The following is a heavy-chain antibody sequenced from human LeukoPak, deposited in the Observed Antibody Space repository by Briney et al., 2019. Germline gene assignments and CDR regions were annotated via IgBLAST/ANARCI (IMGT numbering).Heavy chain of an antibody. V-gene: IGHV3-53*01. J-gene: IGHJ2*01. CDR3: ARDGTIFGGKPRYFDL. Sequence: GGSLRLSCAASGFTVSSNYMSWVRQAPGKGLEWVSVIYSGGSTYYADSVKGRFTISRDNSKNTLYLQMNSLRTEDTAVYYCARDGTIFGGKPRYFDLWGRGTLVTVSS. CDR2: IYSGGST. D-gene: IGHD3-3*01. CDR1: GFTVSSNY.